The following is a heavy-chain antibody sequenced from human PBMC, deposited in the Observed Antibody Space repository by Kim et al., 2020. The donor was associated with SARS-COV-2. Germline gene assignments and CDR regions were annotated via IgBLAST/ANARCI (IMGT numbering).Heavy chain of an antibody. CDR1: GFTFSSYA. J-gene: IGHJ4*02. D-gene: IGHD5-12*01. CDR2: ISGSGGST. CDR3: AKXXRDGYNCPY. V-gene: IGHV3-23*01. Sequence: GGSLRLSCAASGFTFSSYAMSWVRQAPGKGLEWVSAISGSGGSTYYADSVKGRFTXSRDNSKNTLYLQMNSLRAEDTAVYYCAKXXRDGYNCPYWGQGTVVTVSS.